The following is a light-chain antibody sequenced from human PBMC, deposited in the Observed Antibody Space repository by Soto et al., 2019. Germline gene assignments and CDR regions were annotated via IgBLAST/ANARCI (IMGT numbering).Light chain of an antibody. J-gene: IGKJ4*01. Sequence: EIVLTQSPATLSLSPGERATLSCRASQSISFYLTWYQHKPGQAPRLLIYDASNRATGIPARFSGSGYGTDFTLTISSLEPEDFAVYNCQQYGSSPLTFGGGTKVDI. CDR1: QSISFY. CDR3: QQYGSSPLT. CDR2: DAS. V-gene: IGKV3-11*01.